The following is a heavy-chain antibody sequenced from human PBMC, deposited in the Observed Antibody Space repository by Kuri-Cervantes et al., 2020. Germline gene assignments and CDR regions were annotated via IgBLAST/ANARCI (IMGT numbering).Heavy chain of an antibody. CDR1: GYTFTSYG. CDR3: ARPATPYSSGCHY. D-gene: IGHD6-19*01. V-gene: IGHV1-18*01. CDR2: ISAYNGNT. Sequence: ASVKVSCKASGYTFTSYGISWVRQAPGQGLEWMGWISAYNGNTNYAQKLQGRVTMTTDTSTSTAYLQWSSLKASDTAMYYCARPATPYSSGCHYWGQGTLVTVSS. J-gene: IGHJ4*02.